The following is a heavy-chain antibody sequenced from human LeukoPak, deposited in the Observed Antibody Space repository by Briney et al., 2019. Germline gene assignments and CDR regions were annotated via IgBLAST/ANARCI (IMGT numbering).Heavy chain of an antibody. CDR1: GGTFGSYA. V-gene: IGHV1-69*13. CDR2: IIPIFGTA. Sequence: SVKVSCKASGGTFGSYAISWVRQAPGQGLEWMGGIIPIFGTANYAQKFQGRVTITADESTSTAYMELSSLRSEDTAVYYCARVTTLKHSFDYWGQGTLVTVSS. D-gene: IGHD4-17*01. CDR3: ARVTTLKHSFDY. J-gene: IGHJ4*02.